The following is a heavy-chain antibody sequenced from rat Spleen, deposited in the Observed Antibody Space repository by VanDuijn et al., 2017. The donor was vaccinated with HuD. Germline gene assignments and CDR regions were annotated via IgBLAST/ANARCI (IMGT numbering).Heavy chain of an antibody. D-gene: IGHD1-10*01. CDR2: ITNGGGTT. V-gene: IGHV5-7*01. CDR3: AKGGYNNYWYFDF. Sequence: EVQLVESGGGLVQPGRSLKLSCAASGFTFSDYNMAWVRQASKKGLEWVATITNGGGTTYYQDSMKGRFTISRDNAKSTLYLQMDSLRSEDTATYYCAKGGYNNYWYFDFWGPGTKVTVSS. CDR1: GFTFSDYN. J-gene: IGHJ1*01.